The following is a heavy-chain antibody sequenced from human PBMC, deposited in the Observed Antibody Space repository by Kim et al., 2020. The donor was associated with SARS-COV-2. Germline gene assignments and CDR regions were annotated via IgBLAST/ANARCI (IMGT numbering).Heavy chain of an antibody. CDR3: TTDRMN. D-gene: IGHD2-15*01. CDR2: IMSKSAGGTT. Sequence: GGSLRLSCAASGFTFSDAWMSWVRQAPGKVLEWVARIMSKSAGGTTDYTAPVKGRFTISRDDSKNTLYLQMNVLKTADTALYYCTTDRMNWGRGILVTVS. CDR1: GFTFSDAW. V-gene: IGHV3-15*01. J-gene: IGHJ4*02.